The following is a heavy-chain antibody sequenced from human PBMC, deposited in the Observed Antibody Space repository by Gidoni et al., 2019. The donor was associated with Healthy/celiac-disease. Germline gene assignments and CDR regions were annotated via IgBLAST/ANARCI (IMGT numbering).Heavy chain of an antibody. D-gene: IGHD2-21*02. J-gene: IGHJ3*02. V-gene: IGHV3-21*01. CDR1: GFPFISYS. CDR2: ISSSSSYI. Sequence: EVQLVASGGGLVKPGGSLRLSCAASGFPFISYSMNWVRQAPGTGLEWVSSISSSSSYIYYADSVKGRFTISRDNAKNSLYLQMNSLRAEDTAVYYCARESLAYCGGDCYACDIWGQGKMVTVSS. CDR3: ARESLAYCGGDCYACDI.